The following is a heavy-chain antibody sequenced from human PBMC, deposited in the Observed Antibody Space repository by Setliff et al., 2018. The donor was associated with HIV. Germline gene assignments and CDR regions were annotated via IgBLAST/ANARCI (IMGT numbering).Heavy chain of an antibody. J-gene: IGHJ3*02. V-gene: IGHV3-33*03. D-gene: IGHD2-21*01. Sequence: GGSLRLSCAASGFTFNDYAMHWVRQAPGKGLEWVAVIWHDGSNQYYADSVKGRFTISRDNSKESLYLQMNSLTTEDTALYYCAKLLGNGGNSDPFDIWGQGTTVTVSS. CDR3: AKLLGNGGNSDPFDI. CDR2: IWHDGSNQ. CDR1: GFTFNDYA.